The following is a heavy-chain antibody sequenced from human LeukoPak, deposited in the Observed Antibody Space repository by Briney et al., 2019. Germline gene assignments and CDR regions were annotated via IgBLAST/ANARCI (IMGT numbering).Heavy chain of an antibody. V-gene: IGHV1-69*05. CDR3: ARRMYYYGSGSHFDY. CDR2: IIPIFGTA. J-gene: IGHJ4*02. CDR1: GGTFSSYA. Sequence: SVKVSCKPSGGTFSSYAISWVRQAPGQGLEWMGGIIPIFGTANYAQKFQGRVTITTDESTSTAYMELSSLRSEDTAVYYCARRMYYYGSGSHFDYWGQGTLVTVSS. D-gene: IGHD3-10*01.